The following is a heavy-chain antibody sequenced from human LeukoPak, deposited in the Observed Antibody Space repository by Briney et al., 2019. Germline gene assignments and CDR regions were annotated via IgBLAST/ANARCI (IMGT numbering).Heavy chain of an antibody. CDR3: ASYTGYSSGWYGQD. J-gene: IGHJ4*02. V-gene: IGHV4-30-4*08. D-gene: IGHD6-19*01. CDR2: IYYSGSA. Sequence: PSQTLSLTCTVSGGSISSGDYYWSWIRQPPGKGLEWIGYIYYSGSAYYNPSLKSRVTISVDTSKNQFSLKLSSVTAADTAVYYCASYTGYSSGWYGQDWGQGTLVTVSS. CDR1: GGSISSGDYY.